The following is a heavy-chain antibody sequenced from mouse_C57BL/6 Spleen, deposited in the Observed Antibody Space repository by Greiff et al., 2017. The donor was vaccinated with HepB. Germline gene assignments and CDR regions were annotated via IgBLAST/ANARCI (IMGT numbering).Heavy chain of an antibody. Sequence: QVQLKESGAELARPGASVKMSCKASGYTFTSYTMHWVKQRPGQGLEWIGYINPSSGYTKYNQKFKDKATLNADKSSSTAYMQLSSLTSEDSAVYYCARPITTVVAPFNYWGQGTTLTVSS. CDR2: INPSSGYT. D-gene: IGHD1-1*01. CDR1: GYTFTSYT. CDR3: ARPITTVVAPFNY. J-gene: IGHJ2*01. V-gene: IGHV1-4*01.